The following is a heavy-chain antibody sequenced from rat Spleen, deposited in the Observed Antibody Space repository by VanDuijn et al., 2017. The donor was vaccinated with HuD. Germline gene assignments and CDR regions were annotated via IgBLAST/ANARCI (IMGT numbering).Heavy chain of an antibody. CDR2: ITNTGGNI. J-gene: IGHJ2*01. V-gene: IGHV5-25*01. Sequence: EVQLVESGGDLVQPGRSLKLSCAASGFTFSDYNMAWVRQAPGKGLEWVASITNTGGNIYYPDSVKGRFTISRDNAKSTLYLQMNSLRSEDTATYYCAVAGYGYWGQGVMVTVSS. CDR3: AVAGYGY. CDR1: GFTFSDYN. D-gene: IGHD1-7*01.